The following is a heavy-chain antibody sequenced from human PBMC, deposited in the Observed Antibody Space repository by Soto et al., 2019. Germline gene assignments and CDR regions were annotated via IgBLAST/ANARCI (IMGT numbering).Heavy chain of an antibody. D-gene: IGHD3-10*01. CDR2: IYYSGST. J-gene: IGHJ5*02. CDR3: ARPFHYGSGSYYTNNWFDP. V-gene: IGHV4-39*01. CDR1: GGSISSSSYY. Sequence: SETLSLTCTVSGGSISSSSYYWGWIRQPPGKGLEWIGSIYYSGSTYYNPSLKSRVTISVDTSKNQFSLKLSSVTAADTAVYYCARPFHYGSGSYYTNNWFDPWGQGTLVTVSS.